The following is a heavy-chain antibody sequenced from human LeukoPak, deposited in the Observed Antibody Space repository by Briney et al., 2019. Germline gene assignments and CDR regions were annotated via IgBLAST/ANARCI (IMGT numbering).Heavy chain of an antibody. CDR1: GFTFGSYS. CDR2: ISWNSGSI. V-gene: IGHV3-9*01. Sequence: GGSLRLSCVASGFTFGSYSMTWVRQAPGKGLEWVSGISWNSGSIGYADSVKGRFTISRDNAKNSLYLQMNSLRAEDTALYYCAKSVAGILLNWFDPWGQGTLVTVSS. CDR3: AKSVAGILLNWFDP. J-gene: IGHJ5*02. D-gene: IGHD6-19*01.